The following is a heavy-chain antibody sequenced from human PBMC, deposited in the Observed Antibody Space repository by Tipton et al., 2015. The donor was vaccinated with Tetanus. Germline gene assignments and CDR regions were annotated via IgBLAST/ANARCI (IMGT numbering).Heavy chain of an antibody. Sequence: SLRLSCAASGFIFPDYGMHWVRQAPGKGLEWVANIRQDGDEKNYVDSVKGRFTISRDDTKSSVHLQMNSLREDDTAVHYCVRGYSGDAFWGQGTRVTVSS. D-gene: IGHD2-15*01. V-gene: IGHV3-7*04. CDR1: GFIFPDYG. CDR3: VRGYSGDAF. J-gene: IGHJ4*02. CDR2: IRQDGDEK.